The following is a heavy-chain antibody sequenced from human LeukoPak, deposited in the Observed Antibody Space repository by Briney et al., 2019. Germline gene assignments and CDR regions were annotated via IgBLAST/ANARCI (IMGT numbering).Heavy chain of an antibody. Sequence: SETLSLTCTVSGYSISSGYYWGWIRQPPGKGLEWVGSIYHSGSTYYNPSLKSRVTISVDTSTNQFSLKLSSVTAADTAVYYCARFYYDSSGYYHDAFDIWGQGTMVTVSS. CDR3: ARFYYDSSGYYHDAFDI. V-gene: IGHV4-38-2*02. CDR2: IYHSGST. D-gene: IGHD3-22*01. CDR1: GYSISSGYY. J-gene: IGHJ3*02.